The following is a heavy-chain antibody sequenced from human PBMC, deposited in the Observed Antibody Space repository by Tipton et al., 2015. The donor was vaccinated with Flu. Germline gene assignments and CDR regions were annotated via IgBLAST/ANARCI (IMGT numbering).Heavy chain of an antibody. V-gene: IGHV4-34*01. CDR2: INHSGST. CDR1: GGSFSGYY. Sequence: TLSLTCAVYGGSFSGYYWSWIRQPPGKGLEWIGEINHSGSTNYNPSLKSRVTISVDTSKNQFSLKLSSVTAADTAVYYCARGPLLDLWGRGILVTVSS. D-gene: IGHD5/OR15-5a*01. CDR3: ARGPLLDL. J-gene: IGHJ2*01.